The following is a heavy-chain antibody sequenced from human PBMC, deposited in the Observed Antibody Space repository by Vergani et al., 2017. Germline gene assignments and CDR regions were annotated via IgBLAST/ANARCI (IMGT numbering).Heavy chain of an antibody. CDR3: ARPGIAAANPYYFDY. Sequence: EVQLVQSGAEVKKPGESLRISCKGSGYSFTSYWIGWVRQMPGKGLEWMGIIYPGDSDTRYSPSFQGQVTISADKSISTAYLQWSSLKASDTAMYYCARPGIAAANPYYFDYWGQGTLVTVSS. D-gene: IGHD6-13*01. V-gene: IGHV5-51*01. J-gene: IGHJ4*02. CDR1: GYSFTSYW. CDR2: IYPGDSDT.